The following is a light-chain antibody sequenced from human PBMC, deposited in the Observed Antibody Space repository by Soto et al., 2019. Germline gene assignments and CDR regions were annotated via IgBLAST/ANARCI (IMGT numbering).Light chain of an antibody. V-gene: IGKV3-20*01. CDR1: LIVSSNS. J-gene: IGKJ1*01. Sequence: IVLTQSPRTLSLSPGERATLSCRASLIVSSNSLAWCHQNRGQPPRLLMYGPSTRATGIPDRFSGSGSGTDFTLAIRRLEPQDFAVYYCHQFGYSPRTFGQGTKVDI. CDR2: GPS. CDR3: HQFGYSPRT.